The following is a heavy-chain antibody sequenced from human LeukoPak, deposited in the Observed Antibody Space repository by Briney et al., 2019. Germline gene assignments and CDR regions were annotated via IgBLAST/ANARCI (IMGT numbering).Heavy chain of an antibody. CDR3: VKDLSGWYSFES. V-gene: IGHV3-64D*09. Sequence: GGSLRLSCSASGLMFSSSAMHWVRQAPGMGLEYVSGINDYGDTTHYGDSVRGRVTISRDDSKNTVYLQMSSVRAEDTALYYCVKDLSGWYSFESWGQGTLVTVSS. J-gene: IGHJ4*02. CDR1: GLMFSSSA. CDR2: INDYGDTT. D-gene: IGHD6-19*01.